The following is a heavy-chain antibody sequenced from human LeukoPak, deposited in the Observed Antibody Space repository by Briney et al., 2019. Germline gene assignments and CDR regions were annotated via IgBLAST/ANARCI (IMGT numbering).Heavy chain of an antibody. CDR1: GYTFTSYG. J-gene: IGHJ4*02. CDR3: ASNTGSDSSGYAY. CDR2: ISVYNGDT. Sequence: ASVKVSCKASGYTFTSYGITWVRQAPGQGLEWMGWISVYNGDTNYAQKLQGRVTMTTETSTSTAYMELRSRRSDDTAVYYCASNTGSDSSGYAYWGQGTLVTVSS. V-gene: IGHV1-18*01. D-gene: IGHD3-22*01.